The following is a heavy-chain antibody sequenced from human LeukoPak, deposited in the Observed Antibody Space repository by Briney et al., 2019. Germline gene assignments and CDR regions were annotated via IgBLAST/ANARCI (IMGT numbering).Heavy chain of an antibody. D-gene: IGHD2-2*01. CDR2: INQDGSEK. CDR3: ARDLPATPHENDY. CDR1: GFTFSSYW. V-gene: IGHV3-7*01. J-gene: IGHJ4*02. Sequence: GGSLRLSCAASGFTFSSYWMSWVREAPGKGLGWVANINQDGSEKYYVDSVKGRFTISRDNAKNSLYLQMNSLRAEDTAVYYCARDLPATPHENDYWGQGTLVTVSS.